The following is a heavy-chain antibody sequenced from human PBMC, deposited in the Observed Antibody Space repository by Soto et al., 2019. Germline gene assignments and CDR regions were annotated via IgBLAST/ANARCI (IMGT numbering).Heavy chain of an antibody. CDR1: GFTFSSYA. Sequence: GGSLRLSCAASGFTFSSYAMSWVRQAPGKGLEWVSAISGSGGSTYYADSVKGRFTISRDNSKNTLYLQMNSLRAEDTAVYYCAKAEASLWFGELGYYFDYWGQGTLVTVSS. V-gene: IGHV3-23*01. CDR2: ISGSGGST. D-gene: IGHD3-10*01. CDR3: AKAEASLWFGELGYYFDY. J-gene: IGHJ4*02.